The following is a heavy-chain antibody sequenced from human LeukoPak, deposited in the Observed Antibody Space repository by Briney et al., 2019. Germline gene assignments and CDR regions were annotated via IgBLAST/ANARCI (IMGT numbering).Heavy chain of an antibody. V-gene: IGHV4-34*01. J-gene: IGHJ6*02. CDR1: GGSFSGYY. CDR2: INHSGST. Sequence: PSETLSLTCAVYGGSFSGYYWSWIRQPPGKGLEWIGEINHSGSTNYNPSLKSRVTISVDTSKNQFSLKLSSVTAADTAVYYCASHKKDYGAKPGMDVWGQGTTVTVSS. D-gene: IGHD4-17*01. CDR3: ASHKKDYGAKPGMDV.